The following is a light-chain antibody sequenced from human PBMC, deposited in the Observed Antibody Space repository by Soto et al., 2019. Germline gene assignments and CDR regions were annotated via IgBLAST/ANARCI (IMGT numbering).Light chain of an antibody. Sequence: DIEMTQSPPSLSASVGDRVTITCQASQDIDKYLNWYQQKPGKAPELLIYSASTLETGVPSRFSGNGSGTDFTFTISTLQPEDVAAYYCQQYANLPLTFGPGTKVDIK. J-gene: IGKJ3*01. CDR3: QQYANLPLT. CDR1: QDIDKY. CDR2: SAS. V-gene: IGKV1-33*01.